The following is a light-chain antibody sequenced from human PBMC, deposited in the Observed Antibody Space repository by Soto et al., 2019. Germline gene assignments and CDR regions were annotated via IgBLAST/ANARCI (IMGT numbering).Light chain of an antibody. V-gene: IGKV3-15*01. CDR3: QQYGDRPRT. J-gene: IGKJ1*01. Sequence: EVVLPQSPATMPVSPGDSSTLSRRASQYIGSAVAWYHQRSGQANRLLIFDASIRVPTTPARFSGSVSGTEFTLTISSLESEDFAVYFCQQYGDRPRTFGKGTKVDIK. CDR2: DAS. CDR1: QYIGSA.